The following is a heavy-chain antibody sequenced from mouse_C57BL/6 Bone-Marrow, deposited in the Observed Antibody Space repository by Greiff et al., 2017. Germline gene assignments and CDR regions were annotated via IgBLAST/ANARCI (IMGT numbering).Heavy chain of an antibody. CDR2: INPNNGGT. J-gene: IGHJ3*01. V-gene: IGHV1-26*01. D-gene: IGHD4-1*01. Sequence: VQLQQSGPELVKPGASVKISCKASGYTFNDYYMNWVKQSNGKSLEWIGDINPNNGGTSYNQKFKGKATLTVDKSSSTAYMGLLGLTSEDSAGYYCANWGGWFAYWGQGTLVTVSA. CDR3: ANWGGWFAY. CDR1: GYTFNDYY.